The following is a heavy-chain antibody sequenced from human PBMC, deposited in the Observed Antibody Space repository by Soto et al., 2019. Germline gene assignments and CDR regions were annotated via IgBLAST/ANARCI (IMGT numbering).Heavy chain of an antibody. V-gene: IGHV3-30*03. CDR3: ARHSSSWYGPDY. Sequence: GGSLRLSCAASGFTFSSYGMHWVRQAPGKGLEWVAVISYDGSNKYYADSVKGRFTISRDNSKNTLYLQMNSLRAEDTAVYYCARHSSSWYGPDYWGQGTLVTVSS. CDR2: ISYDGSNK. D-gene: IGHD6-13*01. CDR1: GFTFSSYG. J-gene: IGHJ4*02.